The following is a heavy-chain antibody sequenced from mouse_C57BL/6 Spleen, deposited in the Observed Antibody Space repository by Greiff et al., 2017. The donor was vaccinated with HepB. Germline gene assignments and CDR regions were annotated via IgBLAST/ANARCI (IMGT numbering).Heavy chain of an antibody. V-gene: IGHV1-7*01. CDR3: ARERENYNYAMDY. CDR2: INPSSGYT. D-gene: IGHD2-1*01. CDR1: GYTFTSYW. Sequence: VQLQQSGAELAKPGASVKLSCKASGYTFTSYWMHWVKQRPGQGLERIGYINPSSGYTKYNQKFKDKATLTADKSSSTAYMQLSSLTYGDSAVYYCARERENYNYAMDYWGQGTSVTVSS. J-gene: IGHJ4*01.